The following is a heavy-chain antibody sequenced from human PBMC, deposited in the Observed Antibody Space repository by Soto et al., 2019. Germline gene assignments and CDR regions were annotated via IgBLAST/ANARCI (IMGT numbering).Heavy chain of an antibody. CDR2: ISGDGGST. D-gene: IGHD2-21*02. J-gene: IGHJ6*02. CDR1: GFTFDDYA. V-gene: IGHV3-43*02. CDR3: AKDLCGGDCYYYYYYGMDV. Sequence: GGSLRLSCAASGFTFDDYAMHWVRQAPGKGLEWVSLISGDGGSTYYADSVKGRFTISRDNSKNSLYLQMNSLRTEDTALYYCAKDLCGGDCYYYYYYGMDVWGQGTTVTVSS.